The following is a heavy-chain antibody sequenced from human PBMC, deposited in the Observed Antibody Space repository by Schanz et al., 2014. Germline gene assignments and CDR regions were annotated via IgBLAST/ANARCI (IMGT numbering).Heavy chain of an antibody. D-gene: IGHD6-13*01. CDR1: GFTFSSYA. CDR3: AKSQGSSFDS. CDR2: ISGSGGST. Sequence: EMQLLESGGGLVKPGGSLRLSCAASGFTFSSYAMSWVRQAPGKGLEWVSAISGSGGSTYYADSVKGRFTISRDNSKNTLYLQMSSLRAEDTAVYYCAKSQGSSFDSWGQGTLVTVSS. V-gene: IGHV3-23*01. J-gene: IGHJ4*02.